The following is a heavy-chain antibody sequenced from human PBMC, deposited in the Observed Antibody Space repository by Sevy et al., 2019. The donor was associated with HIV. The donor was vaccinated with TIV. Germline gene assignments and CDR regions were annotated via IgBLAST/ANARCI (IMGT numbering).Heavy chain of an antibody. CDR3: ARGGATMVRGVIMYY. V-gene: IGHV3-21*01. CDR2: ISSSSSYI. CDR1: GFTFSSYS. Sequence: GGSLRLSCAASGFTFSSYSMKWVRQAPGKGLEWVSSISSSSSYIYYADSLKGRFTISRDNAKNSLYLQMNSLRAEDTAVYYCARGGATMVRGVIMYYWGQGTLVTVSS. D-gene: IGHD3-10*01. J-gene: IGHJ4*02.